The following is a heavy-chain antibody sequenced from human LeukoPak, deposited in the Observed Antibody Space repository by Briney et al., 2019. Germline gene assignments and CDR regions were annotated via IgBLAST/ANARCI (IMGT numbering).Heavy chain of an antibody. CDR3: ARFKGGTGFDY. CDR1: GGSITTTDFD. D-gene: IGHD1-26*01. V-gene: IGHV4-39*01. CDR2: ISSSGKA. Sequence: SEALSLTCAVSGGSITTTDFDWAWIRQPPGQGFEWIATISSSGKAYYYPSLMSRVTISVDTSKNQFSLDVTSVTAADTGLFYCARFKGGTGFDYWGRGILVIVS. J-gene: IGHJ4*02.